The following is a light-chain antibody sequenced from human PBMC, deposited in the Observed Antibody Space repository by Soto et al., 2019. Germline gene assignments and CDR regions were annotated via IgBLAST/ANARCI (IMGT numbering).Light chain of an antibody. V-gene: IGKV3-15*01. J-gene: IGKJ1*01. CDR1: QSVSSN. CDR3: QQYHNWPPVT. Sequence: EIEMTQSPATLSVSPGERATLSCRASQSVSSNLAWYQQKPGQAPRLLIYGASTRATGIPARFSGSGSGTEFTLIISSLQSEDFAVYYCQQYHNWPPVTFGQGTKV. CDR2: GAS.